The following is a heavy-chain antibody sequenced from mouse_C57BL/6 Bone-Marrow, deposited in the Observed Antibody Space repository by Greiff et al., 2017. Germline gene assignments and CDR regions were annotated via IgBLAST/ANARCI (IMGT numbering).Heavy chain of an antibody. V-gene: IGHV1-61*01. CDR2: IYPSDSET. J-gene: IGHJ2*01. Sequence: QVQLQQPGAELVRPGSSVQLSCKASGYTFTSYWMDWVKQRPGQGLDWIGNIYPSDSETHYKKKFKDKATLTVDKSSSTAYMQLSSLPSEDSAVYYCARGDYGSSGDYFDYWDQGTTLTVSS. D-gene: IGHD1-1*01. CDR3: ARGDYGSSGDYFDY. CDR1: GYTFTSYW.